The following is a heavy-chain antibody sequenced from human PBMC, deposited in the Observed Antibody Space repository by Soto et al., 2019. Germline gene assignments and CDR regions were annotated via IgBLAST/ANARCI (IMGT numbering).Heavy chain of an antibody. Sequence: GGALRLSCAASGFTFRSYGLHWVRQAPGKGLEWVAVIWFDGSNKFYADSVKGRFTISRDNSKNTVSLQMNSLRDEDSAAYYCATTGPYWGQGTLVTVSS. CDR3: ATTGPY. CDR1: GFTFRSYG. J-gene: IGHJ4*02. V-gene: IGHV3-33*01. CDR2: IWFDGSNK.